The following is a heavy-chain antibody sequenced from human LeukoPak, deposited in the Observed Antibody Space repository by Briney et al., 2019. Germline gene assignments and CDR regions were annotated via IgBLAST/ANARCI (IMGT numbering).Heavy chain of an antibody. J-gene: IGHJ5*02. V-gene: IGHV1-8*03. CDR3: AGVGCGGDCYLGWFDP. D-gene: IGHD2-21*02. CDR2: MNPNSGNT. Sequence: GASVKVSCKASGYTFTSYDINWVRQATGQGLEWMGWMNPNSGNTGYAQKFQGRVTITRNTSISTAYMELSSLRSEDTAVYYCAGVGCGGDCYLGWFDPWGQGTLVTVSS. CDR1: GYTFTSYD.